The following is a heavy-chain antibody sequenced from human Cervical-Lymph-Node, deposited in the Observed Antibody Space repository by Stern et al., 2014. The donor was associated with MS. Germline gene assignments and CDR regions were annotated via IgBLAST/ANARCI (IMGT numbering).Heavy chain of an antibody. CDR3: AKDHRIAAPGSTPFDS. CDR2: ISASGSGT. D-gene: IGHD6-13*01. CDR1: GFTFSHFA. V-gene: IGHV3-23*04. J-gene: IGHJ4*02. Sequence: VQLVESGGGLVQPGGSLRLSCEASGFTFSHFAMNWVRQAPGKGLQWVSSISASGSGTHYADSVKGRFTVSRDNPKKTVYLQLNNLGADDTAIYYCAKDHRIAAPGSTPFDSWGPGTLVTVSS.